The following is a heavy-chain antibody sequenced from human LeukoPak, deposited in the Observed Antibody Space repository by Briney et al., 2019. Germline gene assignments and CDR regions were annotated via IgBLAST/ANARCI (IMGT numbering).Heavy chain of an antibody. CDR1: GGSISSGSYY. D-gene: IGHD4-17*01. CDR2: IYTSGST. J-gene: IGHJ4*02. V-gene: IGHV4-61*02. Sequence: PSQTLSLTCTVSGGSISSGSYYWSWIRQPAGKGLEWIGRIYTSGSTNYNPSLKSRVTISVDTSKNQFSLKLSSVTAADTAVYYCARSFTVTNEMVGYWGQGTLVTVSS. CDR3: ARSFTVTNEMVGY.